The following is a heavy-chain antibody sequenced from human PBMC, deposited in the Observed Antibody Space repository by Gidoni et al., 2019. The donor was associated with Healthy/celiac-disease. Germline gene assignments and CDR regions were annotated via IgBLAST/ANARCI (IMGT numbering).Heavy chain of an antibody. V-gene: IGHV3-21*01. J-gene: IGHJ3*02. CDR3: ARDRILGYCSGGSCYSHAFDI. CDR2: ISSSSSYI. D-gene: IGHD2-15*01. CDR1: GFTFRSYS. Sequence: EVQLVESGGGLVKPGGSLRLSCAASGFTFRSYSLNWVRQAPGKGLEWVSSISSSSSYIYYADAVKGRFTISRDNAKNSLYLQMNSLRAEDTAVYYCARDRILGYCSGGSCYSHAFDIWGQGTMVTVSS.